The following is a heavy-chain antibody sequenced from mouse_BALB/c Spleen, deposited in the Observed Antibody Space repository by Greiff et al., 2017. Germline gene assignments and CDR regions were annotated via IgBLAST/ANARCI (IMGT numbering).Heavy chain of an antibody. D-gene: IGHD2-10*01. Sequence: VQLQQSGAELVRPGTSVKVSCKASGYAFTNYLIEWVKQRPGQGLEWIGVINPGSGGTNYNEKFKGKATLTADKSSSTAYMQLSSLTSDDSAVYFCARKASYYGNSFAYWGQGTLVTVSA. CDR1: GYAFTNYL. CDR2: INPGSGGT. J-gene: IGHJ3*01. CDR3: ARKASYYGNSFAY. V-gene: IGHV1-54*01.